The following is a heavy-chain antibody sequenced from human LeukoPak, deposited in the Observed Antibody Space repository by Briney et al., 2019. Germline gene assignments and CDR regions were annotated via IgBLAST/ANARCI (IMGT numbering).Heavy chain of an antibody. D-gene: IGHD5-18*01. V-gene: IGHV4-59*11. CDR1: GGSINTHY. CDR3: ARGTGVVPLAT. Sequence: SETLSLTCTVSGGSINTHYWSWIRQPPGKGLEWIGYIFYSGTTKYDPSLKSRVTISVDRSRNLFSLKVRSVTAADTAVYFCARGTGVVPLATWGQGILVSVSS. J-gene: IGHJ5*02. CDR2: IFYSGTT.